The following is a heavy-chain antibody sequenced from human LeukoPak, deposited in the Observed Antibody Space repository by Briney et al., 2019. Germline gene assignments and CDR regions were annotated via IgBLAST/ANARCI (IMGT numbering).Heavy chain of an antibody. J-gene: IGHJ3*02. D-gene: IGHD6-13*01. Sequence: SVKVSCKASGYTFTSYGISWVRQAPGQGLEWMGRIIPILGIANYAQKFQGRVTITADKSTSTAYMELRSLRSDDTAVYYCARDFEAAGKFHDAFDIWGQGTMVTVSS. V-gene: IGHV1-69*04. CDR1: GYTFTSYG. CDR3: ARDFEAAGKFHDAFDI. CDR2: IIPILGIA.